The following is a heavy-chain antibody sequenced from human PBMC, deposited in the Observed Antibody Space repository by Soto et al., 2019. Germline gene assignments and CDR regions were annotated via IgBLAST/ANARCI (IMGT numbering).Heavy chain of an antibody. J-gene: IGHJ6*02. CDR1: GYTFTGYY. CDR2: INPNSGGT. CDR3: ARDLAGGGLRYYYYGMDV. V-gene: IGHV1-2*04. D-gene: IGHD5-12*01. Sequence: ASVKVSCKASGYTFTGYYMHWVRQAPGQGLEWMGWINPNSGGTNYAQKFQGWVTMTRDTSISTAYMELSRLRSDDTAVYYCARDLAGGGLRYYYYGMDVWGQGTTVTVSS.